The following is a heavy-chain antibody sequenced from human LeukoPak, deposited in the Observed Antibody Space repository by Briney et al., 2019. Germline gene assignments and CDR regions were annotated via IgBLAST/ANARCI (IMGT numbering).Heavy chain of an antibody. CDR3: ARRAGDTSGEGWFDP. D-gene: IGHD3-22*01. CDR2: IWYDGSNK. J-gene: IGHJ5*02. CDR1: GFTFSSYG. Sequence: PGRSLRLSCAASGFTFSSYGMHWVRQAPGKGLEWVAVIWYDGSNKYYADSVKGRFTISRDNSKSTLYLQMNSLKPDDTAVYYCARRAGDTSGEGWFDPWGQGTLVTVSS. V-gene: IGHV3-33*01.